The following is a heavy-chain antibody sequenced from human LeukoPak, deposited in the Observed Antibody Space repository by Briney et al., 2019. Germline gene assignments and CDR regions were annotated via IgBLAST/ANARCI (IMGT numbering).Heavy chain of an antibody. V-gene: IGHV3-21*01. Sequence: GGSLRLSCTASGFIFSTYSMIWVRAAPRKGVEWGSSISSVSSNIYYADSVKGRFTISKENAQNSLYLQMNILRAEDTPVYYCAKGDVSVTREFDYWGEGTMVSVCS. D-gene: IGHD7-27*01. CDR3: AKGDVSVTREFDY. CDR2: ISSVSSNI. J-gene: IGHJ4*02. CDR1: GFIFSTYS.